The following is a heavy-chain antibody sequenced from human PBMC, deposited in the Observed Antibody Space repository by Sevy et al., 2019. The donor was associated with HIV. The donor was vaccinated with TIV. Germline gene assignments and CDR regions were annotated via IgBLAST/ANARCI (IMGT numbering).Heavy chain of an antibody. D-gene: IGHD3-9*01. CDR1: GITFTTSG. V-gene: IGHV3-30*18. J-gene: IGHJ6*02. CDR2: ISYDGRNK. CDR3: AKGFTGYNGMDV. Sequence: GESLKISCAVSGITFTTSGMHWVRQAPGKGLEWVAVISYDGRNKFYGDSVKGRFTISRDNSKNMLYLQVNSLTTEDTAVYYCAKGFTGYNGMDVWGQGTMVTVSS.